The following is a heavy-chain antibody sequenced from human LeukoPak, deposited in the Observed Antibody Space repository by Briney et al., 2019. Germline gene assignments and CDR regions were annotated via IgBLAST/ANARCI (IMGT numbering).Heavy chain of an antibody. D-gene: IGHD6-19*01. Sequence: GGSLRLSCAASGFTFSNYAMSWVRQAPGKGLEWVSAISGNGGSTYYADSVKGRFTISRDNSKNTLYLPMNSLETEDTAVYYCAKYNSGLEYWGQGTLVTVSP. CDR1: GFTFSNYA. J-gene: IGHJ4*02. CDR3: AKYNSGLEY. CDR2: ISGNGGST. V-gene: IGHV3-23*01.